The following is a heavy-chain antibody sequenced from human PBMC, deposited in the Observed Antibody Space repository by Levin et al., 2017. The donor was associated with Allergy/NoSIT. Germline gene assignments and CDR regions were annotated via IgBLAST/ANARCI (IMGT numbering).Heavy chain of an antibody. D-gene: IGHD7-27*01. CDR2: INWNRDKI. V-gene: IGHV3-9*01. CDR3: AKGLNWGSPNTFDY. Sequence: QRGESLKISCAASGFTFGDYAMHWVRQAPGKGLEWVSGINWNRDKIGYADSVRARFTISRDNAKNSLYLQMNSLGPEDTALYYCAKGLNWGSPNTFDYWGQGTLVTVSS. CDR1: GFTFGDYA. J-gene: IGHJ4*02.